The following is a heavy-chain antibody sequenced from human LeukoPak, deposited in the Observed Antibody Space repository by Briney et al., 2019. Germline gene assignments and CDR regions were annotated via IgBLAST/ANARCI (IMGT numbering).Heavy chain of an antibody. Sequence: PGGSLRLSCAASGFAFSTYPVHWVRQAPGKGLEWVAVISYDGSNKYYADSVKGRFTISRDNAKNSLYLQMNSLRADDTAVYYCVKDSPPRYSGSPPAYWGQGTLVTVSS. V-gene: IGHV3-30*04. CDR2: ISYDGSNK. J-gene: IGHJ4*02. CDR1: GFAFSTYP. D-gene: IGHD1-26*01. CDR3: VKDSPPRYSGSPPAY.